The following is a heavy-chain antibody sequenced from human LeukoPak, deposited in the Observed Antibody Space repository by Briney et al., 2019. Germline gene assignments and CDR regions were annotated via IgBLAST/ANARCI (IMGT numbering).Heavy chain of an antibody. Sequence: PGGSLRLSCAASGFTFSSYAMHWVRQAPGKGLEWVAVISYDGSNKYYADSVKGRFTISRDNSKNTLYLQMNSLRAEDTAVYYCATTVTSWGQGTLVTVSS. J-gene: IGHJ5*02. CDR1: GFTFSSYA. CDR3: ATTVTS. D-gene: IGHD4-17*01. V-gene: IGHV3-30-3*02. CDR2: ISYDGSNK.